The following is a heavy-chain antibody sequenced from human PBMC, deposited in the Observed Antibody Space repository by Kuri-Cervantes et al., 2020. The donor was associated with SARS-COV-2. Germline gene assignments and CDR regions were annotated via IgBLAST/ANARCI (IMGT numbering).Heavy chain of an antibody. J-gene: IGHJ4*02. V-gene: IGHV3-9*01. D-gene: IGHD6-6*01. CDR1: GFTFDDYA. CDR3: AKDLWYSSSVADY. Sequence: GGSLRLSCAASGFTFDDYAMHWVRQAPGKGLEWVSGISWNSGSIGYADSVKGRFTISRDNAKNSLYLQMNSLRAEDTAVYYCAKDLWYSSSVADYWGQGTLVTVSS. CDR2: ISWNSGSI.